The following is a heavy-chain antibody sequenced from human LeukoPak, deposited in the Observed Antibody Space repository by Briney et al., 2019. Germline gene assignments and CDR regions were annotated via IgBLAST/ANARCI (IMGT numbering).Heavy chain of an antibody. CDR2: IYYSGST. CDR3: ARGHWTFYCSGGSCYNNWFDP. D-gene: IGHD2-15*01. CDR1: GGSFSGYY. V-gene: IGHV4-34*01. J-gene: IGHJ5*02. Sequence: SETLSLTCAVYGGSFSGYYWSWIRQPPGKGLEWIGYIYYSGSTYYNPSLKSRVTISVDTSKNQFSLKLSSVTAADTAVYYCARGHWTFYCSGGSCYNNWFDPRGQGILVTVSS.